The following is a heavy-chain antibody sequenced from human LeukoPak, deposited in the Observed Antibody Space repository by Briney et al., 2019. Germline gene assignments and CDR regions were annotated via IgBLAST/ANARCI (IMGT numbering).Heavy chain of an antibody. J-gene: IGHJ6*03. V-gene: IGHV3-48*01. CDR1: GFTFSSYS. Sequence: GGSLRLSCAASGFTFSSYSMNWVRQAPGKGLEWVSYISSSSSTIYYADSVKGRFTISRDNAKNSLYLQMNSLRAEDTAVYYCAGDHTPVGAYYYYYYMDVWGKGTTVTVSS. CDR2: ISSSSSTI. CDR3: AGDHTPVGAYYYYYYMDV. D-gene: IGHD1-26*01.